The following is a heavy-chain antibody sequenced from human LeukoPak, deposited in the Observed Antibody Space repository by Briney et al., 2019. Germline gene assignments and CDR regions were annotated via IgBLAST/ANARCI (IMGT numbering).Heavy chain of an antibody. Sequence: SETLSLTCTVSGGSISSYYWSWIRQPPGKGLEWIGYIYYSGSTNYNPSLKSRVTISVDTSKNQFSLKLSSVTAADTAVYYCARSYLEWLLHFDYWGQGTLVTVSS. J-gene: IGHJ4*02. CDR2: IYYSGST. V-gene: IGHV4-59*08. CDR1: GGSISSYY. CDR3: ARSYLEWLLHFDY. D-gene: IGHD3-3*01.